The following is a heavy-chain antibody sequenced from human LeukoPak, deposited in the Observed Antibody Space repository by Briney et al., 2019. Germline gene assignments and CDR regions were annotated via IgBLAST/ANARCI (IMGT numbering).Heavy chain of an antibody. CDR1: GGTFSSYV. Sequence: GASVKVSCKASGGTFSSYVISWVRQAPGQGLEWMGGIIPIFGTANYAQKFQGRVTITADEFTSTAYMELSSLRSEDTAVYYCARGGSLRLGALSFSYYYYMDVWGKGTTVTVSS. V-gene: IGHV1-69*13. J-gene: IGHJ6*03. CDR3: ARGGSLRLGALSFSYYYYMDV. CDR2: IIPIFGTA. D-gene: IGHD3-16*02.